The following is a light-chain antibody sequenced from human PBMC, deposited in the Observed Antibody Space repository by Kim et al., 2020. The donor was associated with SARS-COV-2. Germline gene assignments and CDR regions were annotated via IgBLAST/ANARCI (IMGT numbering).Light chain of an antibody. CDR1: QSIRRY. J-gene: IGKJ3*01. V-gene: IGKV1-39*01. Sequence: DIQMTQSPSSLSASVGDRVTITCRASQSIRRYLNWYQQKPGEGPKLIIYTTSSVQAGAPSGVSGDGSETEFTLTISNLQPEHFATYYCQQSYTTPFTFGPGTRVDIK. CDR2: TTS. CDR3: QQSYTTPFT.